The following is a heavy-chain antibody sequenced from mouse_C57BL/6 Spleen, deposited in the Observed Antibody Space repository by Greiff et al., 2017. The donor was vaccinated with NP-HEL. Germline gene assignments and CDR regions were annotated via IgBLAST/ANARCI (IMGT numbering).Heavy chain of an antibody. CDR1: GYAFSSSW. D-gene: IGHD2-1*01. Sequence: QVHVKQSGPELVKPGASVKISCKASGYAFSSSWMNWVKQRPGKGLEWIGRIYPGDGDTNYNGKFKGKATLTADKSSSTAYMQLSSLTSEDSAVYFCARGGNYGTGAYWGQGTLVTVSA. J-gene: IGHJ3*01. V-gene: IGHV1-82*01. CDR3: ARGGNYGTGAY. CDR2: IYPGDGDT.